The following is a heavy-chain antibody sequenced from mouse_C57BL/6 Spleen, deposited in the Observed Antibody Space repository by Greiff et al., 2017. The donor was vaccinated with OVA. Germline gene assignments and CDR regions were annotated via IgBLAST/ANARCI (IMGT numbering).Heavy chain of an antibody. V-gene: IGHV1-19*01. D-gene: IGHD2-3*01. CDR3: ARRGDGHRFDY. CDR1: GYTFTDYY. CDR2: INPYNGGT. Sequence: EVQLQQSGPVLVKPGASVKMSCKASGYTFTDYYMNWVKQSHGKSLEWIGVINPYNGGTSYNQKFKGKATLTVDKSSSTAYMELNSLTSEDSAVYYCARRGDGHRFDYWGQGTTLTVSS. J-gene: IGHJ2*01.